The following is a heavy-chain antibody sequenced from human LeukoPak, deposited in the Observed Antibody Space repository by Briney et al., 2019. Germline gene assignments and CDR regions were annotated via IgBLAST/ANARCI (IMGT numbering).Heavy chain of an antibody. Sequence: GGSLRLYCAASGTTVSSNYMSWVRQAPGKGLEWVSVIYSGGSTYYADSVKGRFTISRDNSKNTLYLQMYSLRAEDTAVYYCASRPMGTITMGYWGQGTLVTVSS. CDR1: GTTVSSNY. D-gene: IGHD3-10*01. V-gene: IGHV3-66*01. CDR2: IYSGGST. CDR3: ASRPMGTITMGY. J-gene: IGHJ4*02.